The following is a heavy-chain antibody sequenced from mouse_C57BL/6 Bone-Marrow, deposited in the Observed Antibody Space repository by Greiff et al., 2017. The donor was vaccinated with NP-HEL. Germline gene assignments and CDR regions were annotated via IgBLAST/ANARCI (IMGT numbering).Heavy chain of an antibody. V-gene: IGHV1-64*01. CDR1: GSPFPSSW. J-gene: IGHJ4*01. CDR2: FHPNSGST. CDR3: ARGGAYAMDY. Sequence: QVQLQQPGAELVKPGASGKLSSKASGSPFPSSWMHGLRRRPGQGLEWIGMFHPNSGSTNSNEKFKSKATLTVDKSSSTAYMQLSSLTSEDSAVYYCARGGAYAMDYWGQGTSVTVSS.